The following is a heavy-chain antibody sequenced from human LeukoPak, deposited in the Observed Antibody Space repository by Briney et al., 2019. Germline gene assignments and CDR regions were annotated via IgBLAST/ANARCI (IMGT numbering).Heavy chain of an antibody. CDR3: ATLTGTTPYYYGMDV. J-gene: IGHJ6*02. V-gene: IGHV4-59*08. CDR1: GGSISSYY. D-gene: IGHD1-20*01. CDR2: IYYSWST. Sequence: PSETLSLTCTVSGGSISSYYWSWIRHPPRQGLERMGNIYYSWSTNSNPSLKSRVTISVDTSKTQFSLKLSSGTAADTAVYYCATLTGTTPYYYGMDVWGQGTTVTVS.